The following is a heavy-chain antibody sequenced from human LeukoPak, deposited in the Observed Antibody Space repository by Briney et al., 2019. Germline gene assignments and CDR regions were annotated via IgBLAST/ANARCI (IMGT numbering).Heavy chain of an antibody. J-gene: IGHJ4*02. Sequence: ASVKVSCKASGGTFSSYAISWVRQAPGQGLEWMGGIIPIFGTANYAQKFQGRVTITADESTSTAYMELSSPRSEDTAVYYCARENRSGGYSFDYWGQGTLVTVSS. CDR3: ARENRSGGYSFDY. CDR2: IIPIFGTA. CDR1: GGTFSSYA. V-gene: IGHV1-69*13. D-gene: IGHD5-18*01.